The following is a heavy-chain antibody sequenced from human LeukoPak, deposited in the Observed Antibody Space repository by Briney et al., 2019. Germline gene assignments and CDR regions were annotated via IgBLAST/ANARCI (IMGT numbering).Heavy chain of an antibody. Sequence: SVKVSCKASGGAFSSYAISWARHAPGQGLEWMGRIIPIVGRAKYAQKFQGRVTITAAKSTSTAYMELSSLRSEDTAVYYCARDVAYGSGSYYLDYWGQGTLVTVSS. J-gene: IGHJ4*02. V-gene: IGHV1-69*04. CDR1: GGAFSSYA. CDR2: IIPIVGRA. D-gene: IGHD3-10*01. CDR3: ARDVAYGSGSYYLDY.